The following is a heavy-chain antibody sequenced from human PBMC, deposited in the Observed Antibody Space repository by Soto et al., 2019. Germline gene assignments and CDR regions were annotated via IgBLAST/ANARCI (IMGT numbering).Heavy chain of an antibody. CDR2: ISGSGGST. Sequence: PGGSLRLSCAASGFTFSSYAMSWVRQAPGKGLERVSAISGSGGSTYYADSVKGRFTISRDNSKNTLYLQMNSLRAEDTAVYYCAKVLRGVAGTQTKNYYYYGMDVWGQGTTVTVPS. CDR3: AKVLRGVAGTQTKNYYYYGMDV. D-gene: IGHD6-19*01. CDR1: GFTFSSYA. V-gene: IGHV3-23*01. J-gene: IGHJ6*02.